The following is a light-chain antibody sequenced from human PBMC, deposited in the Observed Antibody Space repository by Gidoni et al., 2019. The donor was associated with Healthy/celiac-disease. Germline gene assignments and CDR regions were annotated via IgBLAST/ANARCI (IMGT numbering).Light chain of an antibody. V-gene: IGKV3-11*01. Sequence: IVLTQSPATLSLSPGERATLSCWASQSVSSSLAWYQQKPGQAPRLLIYDASNSATGIPARFSGSGSGTDFTLTISSLEPEDFAVYYCQQRSNWPSFGQGTRLEIK. CDR2: DAS. CDR3: QQRSNWPS. CDR1: QSVSSS. J-gene: IGKJ5*01.